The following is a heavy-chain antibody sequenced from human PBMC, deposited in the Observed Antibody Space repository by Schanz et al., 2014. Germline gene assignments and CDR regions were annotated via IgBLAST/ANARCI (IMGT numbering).Heavy chain of an antibody. V-gene: IGHV4-59*08. D-gene: IGHD3-9*01. CDR3: ARQILIGAFDI. CDR2: IYSSGST. J-gene: IGHJ3*02. Sequence: QVQLQETGPGLVKPSETLSLTCTVSGGSMSSYYWTWIRQPPGKGLEWIGYIYSSGSTNYNPPHRNGSATTTNTTNISSPCRVRSVTAADTAVYYCARQILIGAFDIWGQGTMVTVSS. CDR1: GGSMSSYY.